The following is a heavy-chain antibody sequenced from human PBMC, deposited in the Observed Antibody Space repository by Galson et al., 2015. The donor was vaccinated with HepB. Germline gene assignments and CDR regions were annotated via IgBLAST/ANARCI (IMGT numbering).Heavy chain of an antibody. CDR1: GFTFSSYG. J-gene: IGHJ5*02. V-gene: IGHV3-30*18. CDR3: AKGQFDP. CDR2: ISYDGSNK. Sequence: SLRLSCAASGFTFSSYGMHWVRQAPGKGLEWVAVISYDGSNKYYADSVEGRFTISRDNSKNTLYLQMNSLRAEDTAVYYCAKGQFDPWGQGTLVTVSS.